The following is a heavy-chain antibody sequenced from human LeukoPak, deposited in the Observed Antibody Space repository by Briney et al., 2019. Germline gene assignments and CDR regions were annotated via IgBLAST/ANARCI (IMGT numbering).Heavy chain of an antibody. D-gene: IGHD3-22*01. J-gene: IGHJ3*02. Sequence: PGGSLRLSCAASGFTFRNYWMSWVRQAPGKGLEWVANIKQDGSEKYYVDSVKGRFTISRDNSKNTLYLQMNSLRAEDTAVYYCARDAVGYYYDSSDAFDIWGQGTMVTVSS. V-gene: IGHV3-7*01. CDR3: ARDAVGYYYDSSDAFDI. CDR2: IKQDGSEK. CDR1: GFTFRNYW.